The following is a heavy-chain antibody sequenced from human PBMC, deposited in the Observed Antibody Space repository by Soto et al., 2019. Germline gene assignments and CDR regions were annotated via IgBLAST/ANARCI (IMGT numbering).Heavy chain of an antibody. CDR1: GFSLSTSGVG. CDR2: IYWDDAK. V-gene: IGHV2-5*02. Sequence: QITLKESGPTLVKPTQTLTLTCTFSGFSLSTSGVGVGWIRQPPGKALEWLVVIYWDDAKEYSPSLKNRLTISKDSSENQVVLTMTNMGPMDTGTYYCARKGPEDWPLDYWGQGTLVTVSS. J-gene: IGHJ4*02. D-gene: IGHD3-9*01. CDR3: ARKGPEDWPLDY.